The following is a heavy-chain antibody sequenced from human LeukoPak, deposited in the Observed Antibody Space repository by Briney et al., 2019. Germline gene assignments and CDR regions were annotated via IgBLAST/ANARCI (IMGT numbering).Heavy chain of an antibody. CDR2: ICYSGST. J-gene: IGHJ4*02. CDR1: GGSISSYY. V-gene: IGHV4-59*01. D-gene: IGHD4-17*01. Sequence: SETLSLTCTVSGGSISSYYWSWIRQPPGKGLEWIGYICYSGSTNYNPSLKSRVTISVDTSKNQFSLKLSSVTAADTAVYYCARDDYGDYEFDYWGQGSLVTVSS. CDR3: ARDDYGDYEFDY.